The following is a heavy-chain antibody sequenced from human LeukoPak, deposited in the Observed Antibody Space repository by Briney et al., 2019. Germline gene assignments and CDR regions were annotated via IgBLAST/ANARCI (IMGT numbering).Heavy chain of an antibody. CDR2: IYYSGST. D-gene: IGHD3-22*01. CDR3: ARAAYYYEVDY. V-gene: IGHV4-39*07. J-gene: IGHJ4*02. CDR1: GGSISSSSYY. Sequence: SETLSLTCTVSGGSISSSSYYWGWIRQPPGKGLEWIGSIYYSGSTYYNPSLKSRVTISVDTSKNQFSLKLSSVTAADTAVYYCARAAYYYEVDYWGQGTLVTVSS.